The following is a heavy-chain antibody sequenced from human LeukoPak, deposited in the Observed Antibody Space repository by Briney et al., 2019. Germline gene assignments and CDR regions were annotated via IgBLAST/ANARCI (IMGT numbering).Heavy chain of an antibody. CDR1: GFTFSSYS. CDR2: ISTSSSYI. D-gene: IGHD1-1*01. Sequence: GGSLRLSCAASGFTFSSYSMTWVRQAPGKGLEWVSSISTSSSYIYYADSVKGRFTISRDNAKNSLSLQMNSLRVEDTAVYYCARVGLERVDYYYYYMDVWGKGTTVTVSS. J-gene: IGHJ6*03. V-gene: IGHV3-21*01. CDR3: ARVGLERVDYYYYYMDV.